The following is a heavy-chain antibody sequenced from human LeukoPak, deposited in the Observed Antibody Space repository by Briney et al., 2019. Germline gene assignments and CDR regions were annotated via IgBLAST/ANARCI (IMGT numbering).Heavy chain of an antibody. CDR1: GGTFSSYA. Sequence: ASVKVSCKASGGTFSSYAISWVRQAPGQGLEWMGGIIPIFGTANYAQKFQGRVTITADESTSTAYMELSSLRSEDTAVYYCARDRGGTTSAYYFDYWGQGTLVTVSS. J-gene: IGHJ4*02. D-gene: IGHD1-14*01. CDR2: IIPIFGTA. CDR3: ARDRGGTTSAYYFDY. V-gene: IGHV1-69*13.